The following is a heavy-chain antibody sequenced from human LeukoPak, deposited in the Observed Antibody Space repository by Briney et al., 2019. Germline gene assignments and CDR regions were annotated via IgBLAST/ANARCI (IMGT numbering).Heavy chain of an antibody. CDR3: ARVSLDHDYSNSKTYYYYYYTDV. D-gene: IGHD4-11*01. V-gene: IGHV4-4*02. CDR1: GGSISSSYW. CDR2: VYHSGST. J-gene: IGHJ6*03. Sequence: SETLSLTCAVSGGSISSSYWWSWVRQPPGKGPEWIGEVYHSGSTYYNPSLKSRVTISVDTSKNQFSLKLSSVTAADTAVYYCARVSLDHDYSNSKTYYYYYYTDVWGKGTTVTVSS.